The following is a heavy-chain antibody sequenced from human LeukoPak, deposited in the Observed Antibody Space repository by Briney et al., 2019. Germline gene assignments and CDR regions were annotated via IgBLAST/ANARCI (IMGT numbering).Heavy chain of an antibody. J-gene: IGHJ6*02. CDR2: VYYSGTT. CDR3: ARDSMVRGVITSYYYGMDV. V-gene: IGHV4-39*07. Sequence: SETLSLTCIVSGLSIGSSTFCWAWIRQPPGKGLEWIGSVYYSGTTFYNPSLKSRVTISVDTSKNQFSLKLSSVTAADTAVYYCARDSMVRGVITSYYYGMDVWGQGTTVTVSS. D-gene: IGHD3-10*01. CDR1: GLSIGSSTFC.